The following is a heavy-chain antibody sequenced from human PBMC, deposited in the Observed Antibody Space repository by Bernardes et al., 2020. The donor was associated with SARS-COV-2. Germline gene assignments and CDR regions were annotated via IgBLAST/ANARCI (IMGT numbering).Heavy chain of an antibody. V-gene: IGHV2-5*01. CDR3: ARTRITIIGEDSRRHYGMDV. Sequence: SGPTLVKPTQTVTLTCNFSGFSLTTTGVGVNWIRQPPGGALEWLAVIYWNDDKYYSPSLKTRLTVTRDNSKNQVVLTMTNMDPGDTATYYCARTRITIIGEDSRRHYGMDVWGQGTTVTESS. CDR1: GFSLTTTGVG. J-gene: IGHJ6*02. CDR2: IYWNDDK. D-gene: IGHD3-3*01.